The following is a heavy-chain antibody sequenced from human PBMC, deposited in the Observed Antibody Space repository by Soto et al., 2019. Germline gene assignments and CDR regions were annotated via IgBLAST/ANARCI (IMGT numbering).Heavy chain of an antibody. CDR2: IWYDGSNK. V-gene: IGHV3-33*01. CDR3: SRGSSSSFPDF. Sequence: QVQLVESGGGVVQPGRSLRLSCAASGFTFSSYGMHWVRQAPGKGLEWVAVIWYDGSNKYYADSVKGRFTISRDNSKNTQYLQMNGLGAEDTAVYCCSRGSSSSFPDFWGQGTLVTVSS. D-gene: IGHD6-13*01. CDR1: GFTFSSYG. J-gene: IGHJ4*02.